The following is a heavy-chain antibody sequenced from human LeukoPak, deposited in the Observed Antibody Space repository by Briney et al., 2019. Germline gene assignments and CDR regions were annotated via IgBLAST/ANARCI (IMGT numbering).Heavy chain of an antibody. Sequence: ASVKVSCKASGYTFTSYGISWVRQAPGQGLEWMGWISAYNGNTNYAQKFQGRVTMTRDTSTSTVYMELSSLRSEDTAVYYCARLGYCTGGSCLYYYYGMDVWGQGTTVTVSS. CDR3: ARLGYCTGGSCLYYYYGMDV. J-gene: IGHJ6*02. V-gene: IGHV1-18*01. CDR2: ISAYNGNT. CDR1: GYTFTSYG. D-gene: IGHD2-15*01.